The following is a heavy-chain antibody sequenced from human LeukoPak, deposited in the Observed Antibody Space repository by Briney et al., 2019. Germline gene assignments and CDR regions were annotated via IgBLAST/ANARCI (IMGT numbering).Heavy chain of an antibody. CDR3: AREKRDCSGGSCYGAFDI. Sequence: GGSLRLSCAASGFIFGRYSLTWVRQAPGKGLEWVANIKQDGSEKYYVDSVKGRFTISRDNAKNSLYLQMNSLRAEDTAVYYCAREKRDCSGGSCYGAFDIWGQGTMVTVSS. D-gene: IGHD2-15*01. CDR1: GFIFGRYS. V-gene: IGHV3-7*01. J-gene: IGHJ3*02. CDR2: IKQDGSEK.